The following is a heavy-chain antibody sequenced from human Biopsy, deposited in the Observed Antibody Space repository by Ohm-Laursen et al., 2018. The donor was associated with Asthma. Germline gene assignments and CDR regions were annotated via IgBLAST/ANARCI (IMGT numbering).Heavy chain of an antibody. Sequence: SLRLSCTASGFTFGDYWMSWVRQVPGKGLEWVANIKHDGTEKNHVDSLKGRFTTSRDNAKNSLYLQMNSLRAEDTAAYYCARTFHFWSPYHAEHYQLWGQGTLVTVPS. D-gene: IGHD3-3*02. CDR1: GFTFGDYW. CDR3: ARTFHFWSPYHAEHYQL. J-gene: IGHJ1*01. CDR2: IKHDGTEK. V-gene: IGHV3-7*01.